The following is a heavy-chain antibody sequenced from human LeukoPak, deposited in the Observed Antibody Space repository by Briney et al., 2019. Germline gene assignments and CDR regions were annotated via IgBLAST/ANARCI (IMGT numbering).Heavy chain of an antibody. CDR3: AGRYCSSTSCYNRGLWFDP. CDR1: GGSISSGGYS. J-gene: IGHJ5*02. CDR2: IYHSGST. V-gene: IGHV4-30-2*01. Sequence: SETLSLTCAVSGGSISSGGYSWSWIRQPPGKGLEWIVYIYHSGSTYYNPSLKSRVTISVDRSKNQFSLKLSSVTAADTAVYYCAGRYCSSTSCYNRGLWFDPWGQGTLVTVSP. D-gene: IGHD2-2*02.